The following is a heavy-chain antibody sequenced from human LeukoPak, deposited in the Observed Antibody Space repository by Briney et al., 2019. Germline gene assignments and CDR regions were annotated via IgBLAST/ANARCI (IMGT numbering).Heavy chain of an antibody. J-gene: IGHJ4*02. CDR3: ARGGYSYGRPFDH. V-gene: IGHV3-53*01. D-gene: IGHD5-18*01. CDR2: IYRGGNT. CDR1: GFTVSTDF. Sequence: PGGSLRLSCAASGFTVSTDFMSRVRQAPGKGLEWVSVIYRGGNTYYVDSVKGRFTISRDNSKNMVYLQMNSLRVEDTAVYYCARGGYSYGRPFDHWGQGTLVTVSS.